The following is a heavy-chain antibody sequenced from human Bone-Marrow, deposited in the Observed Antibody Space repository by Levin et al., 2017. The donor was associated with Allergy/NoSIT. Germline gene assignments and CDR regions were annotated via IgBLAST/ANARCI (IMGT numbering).Heavy chain of an antibody. J-gene: IGHJ5*02. V-gene: IGHV3-7*03. CDR2: IKEDGSAK. CDR1: GFSFSSSW. D-gene: IGHD3-10*01. CDR3: ARDVTMGGEA. Sequence: PGGSLRHSCVVSGFSFSSSWMSWVRQAPGKGLEWVANIKEDGSAKYYVDSVKGRFTVSRDNAENSLYLEMDDLRAEDTALYYCARDVTMGGEAWGQGTLVTVSS.